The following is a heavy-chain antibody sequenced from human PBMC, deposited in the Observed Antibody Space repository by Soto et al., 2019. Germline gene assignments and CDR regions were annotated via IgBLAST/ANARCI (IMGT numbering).Heavy chain of an antibody. CDR3: ARDSPIGSEYSGYDGIDY. Sequence: SETLSLTCSVSGASIYNGGYFWSWIRQSPGKGLEWIGHIHNSGSPYNNPSLKSRVTISADTSKNQFSLKLTRLTFEDTAVYYCARDSPIGSEYSGYDGIDYWGQGTLVTVSS. D-gene: IGHD5-12*01. V-gene: IGHV4-30-4*02. CDR1: GASIYNGGYF. J-gene: IGHJ4*02. CDR2: IHNSGSP.